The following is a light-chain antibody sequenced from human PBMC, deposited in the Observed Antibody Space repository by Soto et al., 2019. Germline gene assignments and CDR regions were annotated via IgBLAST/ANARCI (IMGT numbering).Light chain of an antibody. CDR2: DAS. V-gene: IGKV1-5*01. CDR3: QHYNSDPWT. Sequence: DIEMTQSPSTLSASVGDRLTITCRASQTIRRWLAWYQQRPGKAPKVLIYDASTLESGVPARFSGRGSETEFTPTISSLQPEDSATYYCQHYNSDPWTFGQGTKVDIK. J-gene: IGKJ1*01. CDR1: QTIRRW.